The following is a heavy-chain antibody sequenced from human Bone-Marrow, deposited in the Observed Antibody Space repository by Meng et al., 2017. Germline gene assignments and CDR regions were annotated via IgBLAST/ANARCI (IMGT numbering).Heavy chain of an antibody. J-gene: IGHJ4*02. V-gene: IGHV4-61*02. D-gene: IGHD3-16*02. CDR3: VRARIMITFGGVIVSDEYYFDY. CDR1: GGSISSGGYY. CDR2: IYTSGST. Sequence: SETLSLTCTVSGGSISSGGYYWSWIRQPAGQGLEWIGRIYTSGSTNYNPSLKSRVTISVDTSKTQFSLKLSSVTAADTDVYYCVRARIMITFGGVIVSDEYYFDYWGQGTLVTVSS.